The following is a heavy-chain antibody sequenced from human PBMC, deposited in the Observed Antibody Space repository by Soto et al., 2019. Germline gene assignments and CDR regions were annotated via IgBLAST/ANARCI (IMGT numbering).Heavy chain of an antibody. D-gene: IGHD6-6*01. CDR2: INHSGST. J-gene: IGHJ4*02. CDR1: GGSFSGYY. CDR3: ARERGIAARLFDY. V-gene: IGHV4-34*01. Sequence: SETLSLTCAVYGGSFSGYYWSWIRQPPGKGLEWIGEINHSGSTNYNPSLKSRVTISVDTSKNQFSLKLSSVTAADTAVYYCARERGIAARLFDYWGPGTLVTVSS.